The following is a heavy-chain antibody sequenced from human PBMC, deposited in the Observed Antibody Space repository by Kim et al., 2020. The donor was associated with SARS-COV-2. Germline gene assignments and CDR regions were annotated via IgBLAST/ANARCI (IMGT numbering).Heavy chain of an antibody. D-gene: IGHD1-26*01. CDR1: GGSITSSIYY. CDR3: ASDGGGSYSEVDY. V-gene: IGHV4-39*07. Sequence: SETLSLTCTVSGGSITSSIYYWGWIRQPPGKGLEWIGSIHYSGRTYYNPSLKSRVTVTMDTYKNQFSLKLTSVTAADTAVYYCASDGGGSYSEVDYWGQGTLVTVTS. J-gene: IGHJ4*02. CDR2: IHYSGRT.